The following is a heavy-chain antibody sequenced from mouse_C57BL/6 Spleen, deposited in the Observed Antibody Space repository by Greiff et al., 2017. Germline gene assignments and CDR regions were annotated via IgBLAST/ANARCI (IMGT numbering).Heavy chain of an antibody. CDR2: IWSGGST. V-gene: IGHV2-2*01. Sequence: VKLQESGPGLVQPSQSLSITCTVSGFSLTSYGVHWVRQSPGKGLEWLGVIWSGGSTDYNAAFISRLSISKDNSKSQVFFKMNSLQADDTAIYYCARLLHYYGSSYAMDYWGQGTSVTVSS. D-gene: IGHD1-1*01. CDR3: ARLLHYYGSSYAMDY. CDR1: GFSLTSYG. J-gene: IGHJ4*01.